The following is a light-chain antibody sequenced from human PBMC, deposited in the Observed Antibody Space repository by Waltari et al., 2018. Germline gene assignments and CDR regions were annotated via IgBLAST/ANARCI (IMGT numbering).Light chain of an antibody. CDR2: TAS. Sequence: QLTQSPSSLSASVGDRVTITCRASQGIGTYLAWYQQKSGKAPQLLIYTASTLQSGVPSIFSGRGSGTAFTLSISCLQHENFATFYGQKLNSYPPPSDGGTKVEIK. V-gene: IGKV1-9*01. CDR1: QGIGTY. J-gene: IGKJ4*02. CDR3: QKLNSYPPP.